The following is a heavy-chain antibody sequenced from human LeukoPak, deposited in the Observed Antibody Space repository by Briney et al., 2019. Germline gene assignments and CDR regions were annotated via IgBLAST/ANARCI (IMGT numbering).Heavy chain of an antibody. CDR1: EFTFSAYW. Sequence: GGSLRLSCAASEFTFSAYWMHWVRQAPGKGLVWVSRIRGDGSMTNYADSVKGRFTISRDNAKNTLYLQMNSLRLEDTAIYYCARENLAAAADYWGQGTVVTVSS. CDR3: ARENLAAAADY. CDR2: IRGDGSMT. J-gene: IGHJ4*02. V-gene: IGHV3-74*01. D-gene: IGHD6-25*01.